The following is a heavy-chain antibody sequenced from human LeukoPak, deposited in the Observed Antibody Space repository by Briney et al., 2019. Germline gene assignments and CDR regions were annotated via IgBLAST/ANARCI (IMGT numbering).Heavy chain of an antibody. J-gene: IGHJ5*02. V-gene: IGHV4-4*07. CDR3: ARESCGGDCYSGYNWFDP. D-gene: IGHD2-21*02. CDR1: GASISSYF. Sequence: PSETLSLTCTVSGASISSYFWTWIRQPPGKGLEWIGRIYTSGSTNYNPSLKSRVTMSVDTSKNQFSLKLSSVTAADTAVYYCARESCGGDCYSGYNWFDPWGQGTLVTVSS. CDR2: IYTSGST.